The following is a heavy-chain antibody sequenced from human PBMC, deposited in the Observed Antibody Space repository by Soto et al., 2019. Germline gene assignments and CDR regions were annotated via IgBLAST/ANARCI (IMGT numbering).Heavy chain of an antibody. CDR2: INYSGST. CDR3: ARDPREYYYDSSGYYFMRGGWFDP. D-gene: IGHD3-22*01. Sequence: SETLSLTCTVSGDSISSSSYYWGWIRQPPGKGLEWIGSINYSGSTNYNPSLKSRVTISVDTSKNQFSLKLSSVTAADTAVYYCARDPREYYYDSSGYYFMRGGWFDPWGQGTTVTVSS. J-gene: IGHJ5*01. V-gene: IGHV4-39*02. CDR1: GDSISSSSYY.